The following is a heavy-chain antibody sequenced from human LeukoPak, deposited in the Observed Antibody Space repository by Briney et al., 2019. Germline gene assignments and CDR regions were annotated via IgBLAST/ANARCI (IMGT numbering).Heavy chain of an antibody. Sequence: PGGSLRLSCAASGFTFSSYAMSWVRQAPGKGLEWVSTIGGSGDSTYYADSVKGRFTISRDNSKNSLFLQMNSLRVEDTAVYYCARLGGSYYTYWGQGTLVTVSS. CDR1: GFTFSSYA. D-gene: IGHD1-26*01. V-gene: IGHV3-23*01. CDR2: IGGSGDST. J-gene: IGHJ4*02. CDR3: ARLGGSYYTY.